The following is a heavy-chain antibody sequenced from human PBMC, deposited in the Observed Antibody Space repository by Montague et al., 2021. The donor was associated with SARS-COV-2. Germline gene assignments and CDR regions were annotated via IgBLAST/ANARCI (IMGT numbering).Heavy chain of an antibody. CDR1: GGSISSSNYY. J-gene: IGHJ3*01. CDR2: TYDSGST. V-gene: IGHV4-39*02. Sequence: ETLSLTCTVSGGSISSSNYYWDWIRQPQGKGLEWIGCTYDSGSTYYNPSLKSRVTISVDTSKNHFSLKLSSVTAADTAVYYCARRGRKLLPVATTIGGFDFWGQGTMVTVSS. D-gene: IGHD5-12*01. CDR3: ARRGRKLLPVATTIGGFDF.